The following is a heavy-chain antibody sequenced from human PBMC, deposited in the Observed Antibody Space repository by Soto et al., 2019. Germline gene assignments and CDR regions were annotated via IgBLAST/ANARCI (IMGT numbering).Heavy chain of an antibody. CDR3: AKARGPRTYYYGLD. J-gene: IGHJ4*02. D-gene: IGHD3-10*01. V-gene: IGHV3-30*18. Sequence: GGSLRLSCAASGFTFSSYGMHWVRQAPGKGLEWVAVISYDGSNKYYADSVKGRFTISRDNSKNMLYLQMSSLRAEDTAVYYCAKARGPRTYYYGLDWGQGPLVTVSS. CDR2: ISYDGSNK. CDR1: GFTFSSYG.